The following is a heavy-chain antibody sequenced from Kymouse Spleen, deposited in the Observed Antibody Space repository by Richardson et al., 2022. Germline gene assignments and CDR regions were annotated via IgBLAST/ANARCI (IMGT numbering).Heavy chain of an antibody. CDR2: IYYSGST. Sequence: QVQLQESGPGLVKPSETLSLTCTVSGGSVSSGSYYWSWIRQPPGKGLEWIGYIYYSGSTNYNPSLKSRVTISVDTSKNQFSLKLSSVTAADTAVYYCARRDSSSSEGYFDYWGQGTLVTVSS. CDR3: ARRDSSSSEGYFDY. J-gene: IGHJ4*02. D-gene: IGHD6-6*01. V-gene: IGHV4-61*01. CDR1: GGSVSSGSYY.